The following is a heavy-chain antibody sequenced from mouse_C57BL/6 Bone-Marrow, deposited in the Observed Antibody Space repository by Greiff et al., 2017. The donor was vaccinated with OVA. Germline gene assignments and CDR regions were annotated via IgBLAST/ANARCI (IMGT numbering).Heavy chain of an antibody. V-gene: IGHV1-55*01. J-gene: IGHJ3*01. CDR2: IYPGSGST. D-gene: IGHD1-1*01. CDR3: ARFGYGSSYVGFAY. Sequence: VKLMESGAELVKPGASVKMSCKASGYTFTSYWITWVKQRPGQGLEWIGDIYPGSGSTNYNEKFKSKATLTVDTSSSTAYMQLSSLTSEDSAVYYCARFGYGSSYVGFAYWGQGTLVTVSA. CDR1: GYTFTSYW.